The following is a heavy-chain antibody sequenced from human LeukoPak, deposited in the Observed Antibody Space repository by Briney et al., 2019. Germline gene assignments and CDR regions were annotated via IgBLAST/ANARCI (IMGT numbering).Heavy chain of an antibody. CDR2: ISSTGSAI. Sequence: GGSLRLSCAASGSTFSAYSLRWVRQAPGKGLEWLSYISSTGSAIYYAGSVKGRFTISRDNAKNSLYLQMNSLRAEDTAVYYCVGSKAPFFYFDYWGQGILVTVSS. V-gene: IGHV3-48*01. CDR1: GSTFSAYS. J-gene: IGHJ4*02. CDR3: VGSKAPFFYFDY. D-gene: IGHD2/OR15-2a*01.